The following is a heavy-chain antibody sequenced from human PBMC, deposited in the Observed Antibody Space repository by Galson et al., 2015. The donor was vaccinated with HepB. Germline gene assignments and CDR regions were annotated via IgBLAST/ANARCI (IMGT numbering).Heavy chain of an antibody. CDR3: SKAVAVSGHSRWFDP. Sequence: SLRLSCAASGFTFSRSGMHWVRQPPGKGLEWVAFISYDGSSKKYADSVKGRFTISRDNSNNTLYLQMTSLRLEDTAVYYCSKAVAVSGHSRWFDPWGQGALVIVSS. CDR2: ISYDGSSK. D-gene: IGHD5/OR15-5a*01. V-gene: IGHV3-30*18. CDR1: GFTFSRSG. J-gene: IGHJ5*02.